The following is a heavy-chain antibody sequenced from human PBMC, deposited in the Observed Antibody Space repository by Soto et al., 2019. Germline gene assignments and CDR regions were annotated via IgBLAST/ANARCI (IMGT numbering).Heavy chain of an antibody. CDR2: INPHSGDT. J-gene: IGHJ6*02. V-gene: IGHV1-2*02. D-gene: IGHD3-16*01. Sequence: QVQLVQSGAELKKPGASVKVSCKSSGYSFINYYIHWVRQAPGQGLEWMGWINPHSGDTDYAKKFQGRVTMTRDTSISTVFMELNRLTSDDTALYWCARQGEPYIPPRDSFGMDVWGQGTSVTVSS. CDR3: ARQGEPYIPPRDSFGMDV. CDR1: GYSFINYY.